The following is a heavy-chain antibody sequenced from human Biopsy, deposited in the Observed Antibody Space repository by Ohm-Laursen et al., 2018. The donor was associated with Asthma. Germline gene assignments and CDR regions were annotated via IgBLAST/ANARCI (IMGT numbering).Heavy chain of an antibody. V-gene: IGHV4-59*01. CDR1: GDSISSYH. CDR2: VFYGGAT. J-gene: IGHJ1*01. D-gene: IGHD4-23*01. CDR3: ARGVVYGGDSYAEYFQH. Sequence: TLSLTCTVSGDSISSYHWSWIRQPPGKGPEWIGYVFYGGATNYSPSLKSRVTISVDTSKNQFFLRLSSVTAADTAVYYCARGVVYGGDSYAEYFQHWGQGTLVTVSS.